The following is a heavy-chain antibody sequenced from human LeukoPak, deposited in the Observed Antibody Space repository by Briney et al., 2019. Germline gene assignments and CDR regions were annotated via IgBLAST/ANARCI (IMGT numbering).Heavy chain of an antibody. CDR1: GFTFSNYA. CDR3: AKPTYYDILTGYS. J-gene: IGHJ4*02. Sequence: GGSLRLSCTASGFTFSNYAMGWVRQAPGKGLEWVSAITLGGSTYYADSVKGRFTISRDNSKNTLHLQMNNLRAEDTAVYYCAKPTYYDILTGYSWGQGTLVTVSS. D-gene: IGHD3-9*01. V-gene: IGHV3-23*01. CDR2: ITLGGST.